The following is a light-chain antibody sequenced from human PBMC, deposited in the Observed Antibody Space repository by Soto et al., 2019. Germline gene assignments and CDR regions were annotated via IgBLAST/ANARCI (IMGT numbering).Light chain of an antibody. J-gene: IGLJ1*01. CDR1: SSDLGNYNY. CDR3: RSYTSSSTYV. Sequence: QSALTQPASVSGSPGQSITISCTGTSSDLGNYNYVSWYQQHPGKAPKLMIYDVSNRPSGVSNRFSGSKSGNTASLTISGLQAEDEDDYYCRSYTSSSTYVFRTGTKLTVL. V-gene: IGLV2-14*01. CDR2: DVS.